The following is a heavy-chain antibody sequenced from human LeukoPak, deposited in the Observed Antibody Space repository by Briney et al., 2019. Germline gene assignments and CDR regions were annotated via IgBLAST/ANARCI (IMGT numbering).Heavy chain of an antibody. V-gene: IGHV4-61*02. J-gene: IGHJ4*02. CDR2: IYTSGST. CDR1: GGSISSGTYY. CDR3: AREDYDARLWFFDY. Sequence: SQTLSLTCTVSGGSISSGTYYWSWIRQPAGKGLEWSGRIYTSGSTNYNPSLKSPITISVDTSKNQFSLKLSSVTAADTAVYYCAREDYDARLWFFDYWGQGTLVTVSS. D-gene: IGHD3-10*01.